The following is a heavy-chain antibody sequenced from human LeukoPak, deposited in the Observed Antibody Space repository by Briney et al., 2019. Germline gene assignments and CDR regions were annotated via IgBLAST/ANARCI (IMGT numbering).Heavy chain of an antibody. CDR1: GFTFSSYA. CDR3: AREGAAYYYDSSGYYPDY. V-gene: IGHV3-30-3*01. CDR2: ISYDGSNK. Sequence: SGRSLRLSCAASGFTFSSYAMHWVRQAPGKGLEWVAVISYDGSNKYYADSVKGRFTISRDNSKNTLYLQMNSLRAEDTAVYYCAREGAAYYYDSSGYYPDYWGQGTLVTVSS. J-gene: IGHJ4*02. D-gene: IGHD3-22*01.